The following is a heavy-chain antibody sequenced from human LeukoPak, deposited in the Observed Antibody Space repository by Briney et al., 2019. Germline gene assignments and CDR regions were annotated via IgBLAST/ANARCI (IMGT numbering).Heavy chain of an antibody. CDR2: IYTSGST. CDR3: ARASYSYDISGWVPFDY. D-gene: IGHD3-22*01. V-gene: IGHV4-4*07. CDR1: GGSISSYY. Sequence: SETLSLTCTVSGGSISSYYWSWIRQPAGKGLEWIGRIYTSGSTTYNPSLKSRVTISGDTSEDQFSLRLSSVTAADTAVYYCARASYSYDISGWVPFDYWGQGTLVTVSS. J-gene: IGHJ4*02.